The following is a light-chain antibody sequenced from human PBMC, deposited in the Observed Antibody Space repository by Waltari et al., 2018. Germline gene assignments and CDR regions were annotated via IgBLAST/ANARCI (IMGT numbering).Light chain of an antibody. CDR2: SNN. CDR3: ATWDDRLTGVV. V-gene: IGLV1-44*01. CDR1: NSNIGSNT. J-gene: IGLJ2*01. Sequence: QSVVTQPPAASGTPGQRVTISCSGSNSNIGSNTVNWYQQVPGTAPKLLIYSNNYRPSGVPDRFSGSTSGTSASLAISGLQSEDEADYYCATWDDRLTGVVFGGGTKVTVL.